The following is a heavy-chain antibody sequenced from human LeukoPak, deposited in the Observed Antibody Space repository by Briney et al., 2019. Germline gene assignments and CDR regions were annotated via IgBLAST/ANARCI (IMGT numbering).Heavy chain of an antibody. CDR1: GYTFTSYG. D-gene: IGHD3-9*01. CDR2: INPKTGDT. V-gene: IGHV1-2*02. CDR3: ARDWVLRYSQGGFDY. Sequence: GSSVKVSCKASGYTFTSYGISWVRQAPGQGLEWMGWINPKTGDTNYVQKFQGRVTMTRDTSINTAYMDLSGLSSDDSAVYYCARDWVLRYSQGGFDYWGQGTLVTVSS. J-gene: IGHJ4*02.